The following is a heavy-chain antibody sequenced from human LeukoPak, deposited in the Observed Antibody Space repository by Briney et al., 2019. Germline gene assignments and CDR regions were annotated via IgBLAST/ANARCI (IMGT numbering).Heavy chain of an antibody. Sequence: SETLSLTCTVSGGSISSYYWSWIRQPPGNGLEWIGYIAYSGSTNYNPSLKSRVTISVDTSKNQFSLKLRSVTAADTAVYYCARDGGKWNDDGYYHYMDVWGKGTTVTISS. CDR2: IAYSGST. D-gene: IGHD1-1*01. CDR1: GGSISSYY. J-gene: IGHJ6*03. CDR3: ARDGGKWNDDGYYHYMDV. V-gene: IGHV4-59*01.